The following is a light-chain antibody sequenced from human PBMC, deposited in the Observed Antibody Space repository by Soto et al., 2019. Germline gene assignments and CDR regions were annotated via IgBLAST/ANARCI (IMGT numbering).Light chain of an antibody. Sequence: EIVLTQSPATLSLSPGERATLSCRASQSVSSYLAWYQQKPGQAPRLLIYDVSNRATSIPARFSGSGSGTDFTLTISSLEPEDFAVYYCQHRAKWPLTFGGGTTVEIK. J-gene: IGKJ4*01. V-gene: IGKV3-11*01. CDR3: QHRAKWPLT. CDR2: DVS. CDR1: QSVSSY.